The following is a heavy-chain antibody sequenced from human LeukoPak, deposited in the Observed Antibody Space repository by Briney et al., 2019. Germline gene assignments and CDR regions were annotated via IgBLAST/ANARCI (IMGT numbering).Heavy chain of an antibody. D-gene: IGHD6-13*01. CDR1: GFTFSSYE. CDR3: AKLDVIAGLDY. Sequence: GGSLRLSCADSGFTFSSYEMNWVRQATGKELEWVSYISSSGSTIYYADSVKDRFTISRDNAKNSLYLQMNSLRAEDTAVYYCAKLDVIAGLDYWGQGTLVTVSS. CDR2: ISSSGSTI. V-gene: IGHV3-48*03. J-gene: IGHJ4*02.